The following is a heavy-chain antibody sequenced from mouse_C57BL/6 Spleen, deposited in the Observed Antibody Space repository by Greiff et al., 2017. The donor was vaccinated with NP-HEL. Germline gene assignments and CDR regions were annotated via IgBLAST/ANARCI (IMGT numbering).Heavy chain of an antibody. CDR2: IHPNSGST. Sequence: QVQLKQPGAELVKPGASVKLSCKASGYTFTSYWMHWVKQRPGQGLEWIGMIHPNSGSTNYNEKFKSKATLTVDKSSSTAYMQLSSLTSEDSAVYYCARRGGSSYEDYFDYWGQGTTLTVSS. CDR3: ARRGGSSYEDYFDY. J-gene: IGHJ2*01. CDR1: GYTFTSYW. V-gene: IGHV1-64*01. D-gene: IGHD1-1*01.